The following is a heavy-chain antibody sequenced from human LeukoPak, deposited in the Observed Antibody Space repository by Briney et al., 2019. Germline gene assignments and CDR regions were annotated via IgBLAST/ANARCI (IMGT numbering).Heavy chain of an antibody. CDR2: ISGSGSKI. J-gene: IGHJ4*02. CDR3: AKGGSSWSEIDY. D-gene: IGHD6-13*01. Sequence: PGGSLRLSCAASGFTFSDYYMSWLRQAPGKGLEWVSYISGSGSKIYYADSVKGRFTISRDNAKNSLYLQMNSLRAEDTAVYYCAKGGSSWSEIDYWGQGSLVTVSS. V-gene: IGHV3-11*01. CDR1: GFTFSDYY.